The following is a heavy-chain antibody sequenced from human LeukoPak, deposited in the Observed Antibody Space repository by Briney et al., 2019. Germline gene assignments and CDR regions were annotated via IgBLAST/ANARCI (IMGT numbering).Heavy chain of an antibody. CDR1: GGSISSGGYS. Sequence: PSETLSLTCAVSGGSISSGGYSWSWIRQPPGKGLEWIGYIYYSGSTNYNPSLKSRVTISVDTSKNQFSLKLSSVTAADTAVYYCARDRLVLSSLWFDPWGQGTLVTVSS. D-gene: IGHD6-6*01. CDR2: IYYSGST. V-gene: IGHV4-30-4*07. CDR3: ARDRLVLSSLWFDP. J-gene: IGHJ5*02.